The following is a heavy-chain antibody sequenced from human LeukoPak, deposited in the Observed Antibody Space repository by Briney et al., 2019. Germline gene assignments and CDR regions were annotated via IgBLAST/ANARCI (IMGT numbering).Heavy chain of an antibody. D-gene: IGHD2-8*01. CDR1: GFTFSSYG. Sequence: GGSLRLSCAASGFTFSSYGMHWVRQAPGKGLEWVAVIWYDGSNKYYADSVKGRFTISRDNSKNTLYLQMNSLRAEDTAVYYCARDGGLMGTIDYWGQGTLVTVSS. J-gene: IGHJ4*02. CDR2: IWYDGSNK. V-gene: IGHV3-33*08. CDR3: ARDGGLMGTIDY.